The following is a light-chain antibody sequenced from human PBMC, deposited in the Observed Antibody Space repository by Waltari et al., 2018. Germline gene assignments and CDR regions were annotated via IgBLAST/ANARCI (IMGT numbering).Light chain of an antibody. CDR2: ENK. J-gene: IGLJ2*01. CDR1: SSHLGSNY. V-gene: IGLV1-51*02. Sequence: QSVLTQPPSVSAAPGQKATLSRPVSSSHLGSNYVSWFQKLPGTAPKLLIYENKKRPSGNPDRFSGSKSGTSGTLDITGLQTGDEADYYCITKDTSLNAIVFGGGTKLTVL. CDR3: ITKDTSLNAIV.